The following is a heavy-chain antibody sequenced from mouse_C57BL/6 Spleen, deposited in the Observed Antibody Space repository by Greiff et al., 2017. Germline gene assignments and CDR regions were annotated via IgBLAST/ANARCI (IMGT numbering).Heavy chain of an antibody. CDR3: ARGGYYDYEGYAMDY. Sequence: QVHVKQSGAELVKPGASVKISCKASGYAFSSYWMNWVKQRPGKGLEWIGQIYPGDGDTNYNGKFKGKGTLTADKSSSTAYMQLSSLTSEDSAVYFCARGGYYDYEGYAMDYWGPGTSVTVSS. J-gene: IGHJ4*01. CDR1: GYAFSSYW. D-gene: IGHD2-4*01. V-gene: IGHV1-80*01. CDR2: IYPGDGDT.